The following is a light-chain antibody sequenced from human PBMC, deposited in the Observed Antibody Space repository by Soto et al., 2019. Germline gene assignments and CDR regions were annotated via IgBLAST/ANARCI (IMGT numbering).Light chain of an antibody. Sequence: QSALTQPASVSGSPGQSITISCTGTSSDVGSYDLVSWYQRHPGKAPILMIYDANQRPSGVSHRFSGSKSGNTASLTSSGLQAEYEADYFCCSYAGDRTFAFGSGTKLTVL. J-gene: IGLJ1*01. CDR3: CSYAGDRTFA. CDR1: SSDVGSYDL. CDR2: DAN. V-gene: IGLV2-23*02.